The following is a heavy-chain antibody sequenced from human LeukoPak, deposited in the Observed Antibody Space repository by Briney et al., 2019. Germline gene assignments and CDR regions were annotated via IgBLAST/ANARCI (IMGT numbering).Heavy chain of an antibody. V-gene: IGHV4-31*03. D-gene: IGHD6-13*01. CDR3: ARDVHTGYSSSWYGEINWFDP. CDR1: GGSISSGGYY. J-gene: IGHJ5*02. CDR2: IYYSGST. Sequence: SETLSLTCTVSGGSISSGGYYWSWIRQHPGKGLEWIGYIYYSGSTYYNPSLKSRVTISVDTSKNQFSLTLSSVTAADTVVYYCARDVHTGYSSSWYGEINWFDPWGQGTLVTVSS.